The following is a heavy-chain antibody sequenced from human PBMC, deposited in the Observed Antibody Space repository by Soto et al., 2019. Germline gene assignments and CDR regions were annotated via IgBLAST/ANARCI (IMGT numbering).Heavy chain of an antibody. CDR2: IYHSGST. CDR3: ARGYYYGSGSEYYYYGMDV. J-gene: IGHJ6*02. CDR1: GCSISSGGYS. V-gene: IGHV4-30-2*01. Sequence: SDTLSLTFAVSGCSISSGGYSWSWIRQPPGKGLEWIGYIYHSGSTYYNPSLKSRVTISVDRSKNQFSLKLSSVTAADTAVYYCARGYYYGSGSEYYYYGMDVWGQGTTVTVSS. D-gene: IGHD3-10*01.